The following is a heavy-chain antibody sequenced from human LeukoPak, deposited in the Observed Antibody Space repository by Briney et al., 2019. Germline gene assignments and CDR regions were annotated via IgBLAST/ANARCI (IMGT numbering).Heavy chain of an antibody. CDR2: ISSSSSYI. V-gene: IGHV3-21*01. Sequence: NTGGSLRLSCAASGFTFSSYSMNWVRQAPGKGLEWVSSISSSSSYIYYADSVKGRFTISGDNAKNSLYLQMNSLRAEDTAVYYCARGHLSSLFDIWGQGTMVTVSS. J-gene: IGHJ3*02. CDR1: GFTFSSYS. D-gene: IGHD6-6*01. CDR3: ARGHLSSLFDI.